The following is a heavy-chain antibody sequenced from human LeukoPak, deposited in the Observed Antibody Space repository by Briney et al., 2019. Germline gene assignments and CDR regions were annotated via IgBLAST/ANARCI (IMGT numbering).Heavy chain of an antibody. CDR2: MNPNSGNT. Sequence: ASVKVSCKASGYTFTSYDINWVRQATGQGLEWMGWMNPNSGNTGYAQKFQGRVTMTRNTSISTAYMELSSLRSEDTAVYYCAGAFGYYDILTGYYRGDYYYGMDVWGQGTTVTVSS. J-gene: IGHJ6*02. D-gene: IGHD3-9*01. CDR1: GYTFTSYD. V-gene: IGHV1-8*01. CDR3: AGAFGYYDILTGYYRGDYYYGMDV.